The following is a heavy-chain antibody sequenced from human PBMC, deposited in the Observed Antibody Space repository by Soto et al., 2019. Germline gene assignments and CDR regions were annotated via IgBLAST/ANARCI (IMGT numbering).Heavy chain of an antibody. CDR1: GGSFSGYY. V-gene: IGHV4-34*01. CDR3: ARGRPGRSSGWYNY. J-gene: IGHJ4*02. Sequence: ETLSLTCAVYGGSFSGYYWSWVRQPPGKGLEWIGEINPSGSTNYNPSLKSRVTISVDTSKNQFSLNLSSVTAADTAVYYCARGRPGRSSGWYNYWGQGTLVTVSS. CDR2: INPSGST. D-gene: IGHD6-19*01.